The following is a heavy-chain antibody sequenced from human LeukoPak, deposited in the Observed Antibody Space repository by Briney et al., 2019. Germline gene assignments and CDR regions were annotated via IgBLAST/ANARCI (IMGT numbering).Heavy chain of an antibody. CDR3: ARDRRPSGRYFDWLLTRYNWFDP. CDR1: GYTFTGYY. D-gene: IGHD3-9*01. V-gene: IGHV1-8*02. CDR2: MNPNSGNT. J-gene: IGHJ5*02. Sequence: ASVKVSCKASGYTFTGYYMHWVRQATGQGLEWVGWMNPNSGNTGYAQKFQGRVTMTRNTSISTAYMELSSLRSEDTAVYYCARDRRPSGRYFDWLLTRYNWFDPWGQGTLVTVSS.